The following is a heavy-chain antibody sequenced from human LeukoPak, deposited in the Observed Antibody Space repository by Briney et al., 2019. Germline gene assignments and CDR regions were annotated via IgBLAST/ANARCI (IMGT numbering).Heavy chain of an antibody. CDR3: ARAESYHYGMDV. V-gene: IGHV3-64*01. J-gene: IGHJ6*02. Sequence: GGSLRLSCAASAFTLSSYAMHWVRQAPGKGLEYVSAISSNGGSTYYANSVKGRFTISRDNSKNTLYLQMGSLRAEDMAVYYCARAESYHYGMDVWGQGTTVTVSS. CDR1: AFTLSSYA. CDR2: ISSNGGST.